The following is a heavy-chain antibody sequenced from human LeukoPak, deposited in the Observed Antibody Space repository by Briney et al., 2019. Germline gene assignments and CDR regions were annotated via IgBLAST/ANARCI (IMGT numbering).Heavy chain of an antibody. J-gene: IGHJ6*04. D-gene: IGHD6-13*01. CDR1: GYTFTSYY. CDR3: ARDSNSSWYSDYYGMDV. V-gene: IGHV1-46*01. CDR2: INPSGGST. Sequence: ASVKVSCKASGYTFTSYYMRWVRQAPGQGLEWMGIINPSGGSTSYAQKFQGRVTMTRDTSTSTVYMELSSLRSEDTAVYYCARDSNSSWYSDYYGMDVWGKGTTVTVSS.